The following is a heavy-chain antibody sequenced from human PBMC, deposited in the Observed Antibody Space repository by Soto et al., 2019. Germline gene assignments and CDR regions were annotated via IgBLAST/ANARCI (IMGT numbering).Heavy chain of an antibody. Sequence: EVQLVQSGGGLIQPGGSLRLSCAVSGISFSNSWMHWIRQIPGKGLVWVSHINNVGSIINYADSMRGRFTISRDNAGNALYLQMNGLGVEDTATYYCARDDGRGLQYWGQGTSVTVSS. CDR3: ARDDGRGLQY. V-gene: IGHV3-74*01. J-gene: IGHJ4*02. CDR1: GISFSNSW. CDR2: INNVGSII.